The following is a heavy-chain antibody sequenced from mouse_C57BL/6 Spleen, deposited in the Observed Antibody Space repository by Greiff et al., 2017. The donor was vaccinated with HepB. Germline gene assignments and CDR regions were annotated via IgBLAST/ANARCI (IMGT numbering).Heavy chain of an antibody. CDR2: ISNGGGST. Sequence: EVMLVESGGGLVQPGGSLKLSCAASGFTFSDYYMYWVRQTPEKRLEWVAYISNGGGSTYYPDTVKGRFTISRDNAKNTLYLQMSRLKSEDTAMYYCARDGYYGGMDYWGQGTSVTVSS. CDR1: GFTFSDYY. CDR3: ARDGYYGGMDY. V-gene: IGHV5-12*01. D-gene: IGHD2-3*01. J-gene: IGHJ4*01.